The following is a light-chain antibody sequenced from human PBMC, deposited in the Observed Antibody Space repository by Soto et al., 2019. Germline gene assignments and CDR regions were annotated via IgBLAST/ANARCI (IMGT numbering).Light chain of an antibody. CDR3: ETWDSNTGV. J-gene: IGLJ3*02. CDR2: LEGSGTY. V-gene: IGLV4-60*03. CDR1: SGHSTYI. Sequence: QLVLTQSSSASASLGSSVNLTCTLSSGHSTYIIAWHQQRPGKAPRYLMKLEGSGTYNKGSAVPDRFSGSSSGTDRYLTICNLQSEDEAYYYWETWDSNTGVFGGGTQLTVL.